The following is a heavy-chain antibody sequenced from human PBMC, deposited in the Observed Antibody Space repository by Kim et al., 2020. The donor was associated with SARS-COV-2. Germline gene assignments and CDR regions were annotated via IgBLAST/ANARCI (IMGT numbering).Heavy chain of an antibody. J-gene: IGHJ6*02. D-gene: IGHD3-3*01. Sequence: GGSLRLSCAASGFTSSSYAIHWVRQAPGKGLEWVAEISHDGTHKYYGDSVKGRFTISRDKSQNTMYLQMNSLRGDDTATYYCARGQSYDFWSGSGMDVWGQGTTVTVSS. CDR3: ARGQSYDFWSGSGMDV. CDR2: ISHDGTHK. CDR1: GFTSSSYA. V-gene: IGHV3-30-3*01.